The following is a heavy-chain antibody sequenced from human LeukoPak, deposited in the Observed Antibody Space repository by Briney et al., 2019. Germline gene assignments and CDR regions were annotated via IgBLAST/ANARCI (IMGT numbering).Heavy chain of an antibody. Sequence: ASVKVSCKASGYTFTGCYMHWVRQAPGQGLEWMGWINPNSGATDYAQKFQGRVTMTRDTSISTAYMEMSRLRSDDTAVYYCARQMGGVWFYPWGQGTLVTVSS. V-gene: IGHV1-2*02. CDR1: GYTFTGCY. CDR2: INPNSGAT. J-gene: IGHJ5*02. D-gene: IGHD1-26*01. CDR3: ARQMGGVWFYP.